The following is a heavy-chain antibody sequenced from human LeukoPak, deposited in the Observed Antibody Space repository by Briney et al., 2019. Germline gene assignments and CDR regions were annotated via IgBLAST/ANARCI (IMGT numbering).Heavy chain of an antibody. CDR2: IYYSGST. V-gene: IGHV4-38-2*02. J-gene: IGHJ4*02. CDR3: ASYYSYAFDY. D-gene: IGHD3-10*01. CDR1: GYSISSGFY. Sequence: SEALSLTCTVSGYSISSGFYWGWIRQPPGKGLEWIGSIYYSGSTYYNPSLKSRVTISVDTSKNQFSLKLSSVTAADTAVYYCASYYSYAFDYWGQGTLVTVSS.